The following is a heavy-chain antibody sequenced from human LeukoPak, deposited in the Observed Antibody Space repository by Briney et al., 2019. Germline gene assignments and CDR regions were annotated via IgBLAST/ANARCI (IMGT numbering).Heavy chain of an antibody. D-gene: IGHD3-22*01. Sequence: GGSLRLSCVSSGFTSSSYWMEWVRQGPGKGLEWVSRIKGDGSYTAYADSVKGRFTISRDNSKNTLYLQMNSLRAEDTAVYYCAKAPPGGTYYYDSSGYRHWGQGTLVTVSS. CDR1: GFTSSSYW. V-gene: IGHV3-74*03. CDR3: AKAPPGGTYYYDSSGYRH. J-gene: IGHJ4*02. CDR2: IKGDGSYT.